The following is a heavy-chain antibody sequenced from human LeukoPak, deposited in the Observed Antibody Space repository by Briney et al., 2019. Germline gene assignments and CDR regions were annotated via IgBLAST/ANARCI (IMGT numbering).Heavy chain of an antibody. D-gene: IGHD3-10*01. CDR3: ARAAHYSASGSFFDP. Sequence: PGGSLRLSCAASEFTFSDYYMSWIRQAPGKGLKWVSYINSSGSTIYYADSVKGRFTISRDNAKNSLYLQMNSLRAEDTAVYYCARAAHYSASGSFFDPWGQGTLVTVSS. CDR2: INSSGSTI. CDR1: EFTFSDYY. J-gene: IGHJ5*02. V-gene: IGHV3-11*01.